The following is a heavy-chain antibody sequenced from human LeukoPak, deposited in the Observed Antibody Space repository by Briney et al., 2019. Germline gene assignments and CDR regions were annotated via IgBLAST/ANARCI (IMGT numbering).Heavy chain of an antibody. CDR3: ANLAVAGNSQFDY. CDR1: GYTFTGYY. J-gene: IGHJ4*02. V-gene: IGHV1-2*02. D-gene: IGHD6-19*01. Sequence: ASVKVSCKASGYTFTGYYIHWVRQAPGQGLEWMGWINPNSGGTNYAQKFQGRVTMTRDTSITTAYMELSRLRSDDTAVYYCANLAVAGNSQFDYWGQGTLVTVSS. CDR2: INPNSGGT.